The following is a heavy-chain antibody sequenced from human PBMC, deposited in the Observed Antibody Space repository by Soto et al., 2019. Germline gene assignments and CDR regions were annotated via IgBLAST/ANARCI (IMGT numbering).Heavy chain of an antibody. D-gene: IGHD2-8*01. Sequence: GGSLRLSCTASGFTFGDYAMSWVRQAPGKGLEWVGFIRSKAYGGTTEYAASVKGRFTISRDDSKSIAYLQMNSLKTEDTAVYYCTRDDIVLMVYATPYYYYGMDVWGQGTTVTVSS. CDR3: TRDDIVLMVYATPYYYYGMDV. J-gene: IGHJ6*02. V-gene: IGHV3-49*04. CDR2: IRSKAYGGTT. CDR1: GFTFGDYA.